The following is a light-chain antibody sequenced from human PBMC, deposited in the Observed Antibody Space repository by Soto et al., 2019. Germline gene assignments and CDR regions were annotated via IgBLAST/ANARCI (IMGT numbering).Light chain of an antibody. V-gene: IGKV1-5*03. J-gene: IGKJ1*01. CDR3: QHYNSYSEA. Sequence: DIQMTQSPSTLSASVGDRVTITCRASHSISTWLAWYQQKAGKAPKLLIYKASTLKSGVPSRFSGSGSGTEFTLTISSLQPDDFATYYCQHYNSYSEAFGQGTKVDI. CDR2: KAS. CDR1: HSISTW.